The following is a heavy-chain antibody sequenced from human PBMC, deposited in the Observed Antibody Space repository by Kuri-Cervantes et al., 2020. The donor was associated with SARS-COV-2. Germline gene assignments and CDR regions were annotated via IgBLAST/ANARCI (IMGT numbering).Heavy chain of an antibody. CDR1: SGPLSSGNYS. V-gene: IGHV4-61*09. J-gene: IGHJ5*02. CDR2: NYTNGRT. Sequence: SETLSLTCIVSSGPLSSGNYSWNWIRQPAGKGLEWIGHNYTNGRTNSNPSLKSRVTISVDTSKNQFSLQLSSVTAAGTAVYYCASSMRGSVGWFDPWGQGTLVTVSS. CDR3: ASSMRGSVGWFDP. D-gene: IGHD2/OR15-2a*01.